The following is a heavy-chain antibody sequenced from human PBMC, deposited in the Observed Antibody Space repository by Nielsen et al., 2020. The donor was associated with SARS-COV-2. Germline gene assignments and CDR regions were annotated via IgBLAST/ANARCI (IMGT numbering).Heavy chain of an antibody. CDR2: IYYSGNT. Sequence: SEILSLTCAVSGGSITTYYWHWIRQSPGKGLEWIGYIYYSGNTNYNPSLKSRVTISVDTSKNQFSLKLSSVTAADTAVYYCARDDDNWGSLAYWGQGTLVTVSS. CDR1: GGSITTYY. CDR3: ARDDDNWGSLAY. D-gene: IGHD7-27*01. V-gene: IGHV4-59*13. J-gene: IGHJ4*02.